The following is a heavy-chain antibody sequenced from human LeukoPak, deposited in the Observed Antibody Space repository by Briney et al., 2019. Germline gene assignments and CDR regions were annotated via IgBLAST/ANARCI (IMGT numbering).Heavy chain of an antibody. D-gene: IGHD4/OR15-4a*01. CDR3: GGWCSGFYDY. V-gene: IGHV3-23*01. CDR1: GFTFSTCA. J-gene: IGHJ4*02. Sequence: GGSLRLSCAASGFTFSTCAMSWVRQAPGKGLEWVAAISYNGVSSYFADSVSGRFTLSRDSSKNTLYLQIDNLRASDTAGYECGGWCSGFYDYWGPGTLVTVSS. CDR2: ISYNGVSS.